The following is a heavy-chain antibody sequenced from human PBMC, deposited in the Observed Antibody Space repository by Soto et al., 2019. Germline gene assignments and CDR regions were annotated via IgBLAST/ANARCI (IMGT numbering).Heavy chain of an antibody. V-gene: IGHV3-73*02. CDR2: IRSKANSYAT. D-gene: IGHD5-12*01. CDR3: TRQWHSGYDYVVY. J-gene: IGHJ4*02. CDR1: GFTFSGSA. Sequence: EVQLVESGGGLVQPGGSLKLSCEASGFTFSGSAMHWVRQASGKGLEWVGRIRSKANSYATAYAASVKGRFTISRDDSKNTAYLQMNSLKTEDTAVYYCTRQWHSGYDYVVYWGQGTLVTVSS.